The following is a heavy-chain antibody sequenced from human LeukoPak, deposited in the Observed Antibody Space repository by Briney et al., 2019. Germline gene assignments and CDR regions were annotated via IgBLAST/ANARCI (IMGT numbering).Heavy chain of an antibody. CDR1: GGSISSYY. D-gene: IGHD5-12*01. J-gene: IGHJ4*02. CDR2: IYYSGST. Sequence: SETLSLTCTVSGGSISSYYWSWIRQPPGKGLEWIGYIYYSGSTNYNPSLKSRVTISVDTSKNQFSLKLSSVTAADTAVYYCAADKRGYSGYEFDYWGQGTLVTVSS. CDR3: AADKRGYSGYEFDY. V-gene: IGHV4-59*12.